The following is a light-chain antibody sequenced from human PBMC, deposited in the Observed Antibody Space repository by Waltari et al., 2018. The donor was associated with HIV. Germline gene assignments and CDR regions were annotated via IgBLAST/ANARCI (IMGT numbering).Light chain of an antibody. J-gene: IGKJ2*01. CDR1: QSVTRRY. CDR3: QQYGSSPYN. V-gene: IGKV3-20*01. CDR2: AAS. Sequence: EIVLTQSPGTLSLPLGERATLSCRASQSVTRRYLAWYQQRPGQAPRLLMYAASSRATGIPDRFTGSVSGTDFTLTISRLEPEDFAVYYCQQYGSSPYNFGQGTKLEIK.